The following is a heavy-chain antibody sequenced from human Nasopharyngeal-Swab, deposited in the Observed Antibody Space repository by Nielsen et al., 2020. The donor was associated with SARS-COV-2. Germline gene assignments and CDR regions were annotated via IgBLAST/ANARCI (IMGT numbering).Heavy chain of an antibody. J-gene: IGHJ6*03. CDR3: ARNPHRNYYYMDV. CDR2: IYSGGST. Sequence: GGSLRLSCAASGFTVSSNYMSWVRQAPGKGLEWVSVIYSGGSTYYADSVKGRFTISRDNSKNTLYLQMNGLRAEDTAVYYCARNPHRNYYYMDVWGKGTTVTVSS. V-gene: IGHV3-53*01. CDR1: GFTVSSNY.